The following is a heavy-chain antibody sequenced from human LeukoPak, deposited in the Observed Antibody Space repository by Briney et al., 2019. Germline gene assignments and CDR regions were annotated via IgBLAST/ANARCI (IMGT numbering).Heavy chain of an antibody. J-gene: IGHJ4*02. Sequence: PGGSLRLSCAASGFTFRTYWMSWVRQAPGKGLEWVANIHPDGIEKYHVDSVKGRFTIFRDNARNLLYLQMNSLRAEDTAVYYCAKDLSGYYDILTGYYPGTFDYWGQGTLVTVSS. CDR2: IHPDGIEK. V-gene: IGHV3-7*01. CDR3: AKDLSGYYDILTGYYPGTFDY. CDR1: GFTFRTYW. D-gene: IGHD3-9*01.